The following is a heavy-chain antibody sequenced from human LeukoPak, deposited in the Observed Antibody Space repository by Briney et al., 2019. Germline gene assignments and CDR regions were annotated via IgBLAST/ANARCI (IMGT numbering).Heavy chain of an antibody. V-gene: IGHV1-69*05. Sequence: GSSVTVSYKASGGTFSSYAISWVRQAPGQGPEWMGGIIPIFGTANYAQKFQGRVTITTDESTSTAYMELSSLRSEDTAVYYCATGGGWEPSSGVVTHIDVWGKGTTVTVSS. D-gene: IGHD3-3*01. CDR1: GGTFSSYA. CDR2: IIPIFGTA. J-gene: IGHJ6*03. CDR3: ATGGGWEPSSGVVTHIDV.